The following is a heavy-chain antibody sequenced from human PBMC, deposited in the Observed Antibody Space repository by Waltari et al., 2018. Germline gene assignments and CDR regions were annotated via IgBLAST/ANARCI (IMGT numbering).Heavy chain of an antibody. V-gene: IGHV3-23*01. CDR2: ISGVDGST. Sequence: EVQLLESGGGLVQPGGSLRLSCAASGFTFRRYAMSWVRQAPGKGLEWVSAISGVDGSTYYADSGKGLFTISRDNSKNTLYLQMNSLRAEDTAVYYCAKDADYDFWSGYSYYYYYGMDVWGQGTTVTVSS. CDR1: GFTFRRYA. D-gene: IGHD3-3*01. J-gene: IGHJ6*02. CDR3: AKDADYDFWSGYSYYYYYGMDV.